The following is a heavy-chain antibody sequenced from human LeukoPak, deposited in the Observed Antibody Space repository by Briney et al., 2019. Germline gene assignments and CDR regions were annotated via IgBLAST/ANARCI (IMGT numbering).Heavy chain of an antibody. V-gene: IGHV1-8*01. D-gene: IGHD2-15*01. J-gene: IGHJ6*02. CDR3: ARGPPCSGGSCYSFYYYYYGMDV. CDR2: MNPNSGNT. Sequence: GASVKVSCKASGYTFTSYDINWVRQATGQGLEWMGWMNPNSGNTGYAQKFQGRVTMTRNTSISTAYMELSSLRSEDTAVYYCARGPPCSGGSCYSFYYYYYGMDVWGQGTTVTVSS. CDR1: GYTFTSYD.